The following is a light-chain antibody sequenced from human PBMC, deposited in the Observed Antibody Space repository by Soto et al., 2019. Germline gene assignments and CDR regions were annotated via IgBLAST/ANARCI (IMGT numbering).Light chain of an antibody. CDR1: QSVRNY. CDR2: DAS. J-gene: IGKJ4*01. V-gene: IGKV3-11*01. CDR3: QQRSNWLT. Sequence: IVLTQSPATLSLSPGERATLSCRASQSVRNYLAWYQQKPGQAPRLLIYDASNRATGIPARFSGSGSGTDFTLTISSLEPEDFAVYYCQQRSNWLTFGGGTKVEIK.